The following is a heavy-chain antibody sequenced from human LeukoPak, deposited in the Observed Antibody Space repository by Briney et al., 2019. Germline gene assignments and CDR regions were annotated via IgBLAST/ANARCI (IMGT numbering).Heavy chain of an antibody. V-gene: IGHV1-18*01. CDR3: ARSLTTVTTTAYYFDY. D-gene: IGHD4-17*01. CDR2: ISAFNGNT. CDR1: GYTFTSYS. Sequence: ASVKVSCKASGYTFTSYSVSWVRQAPGQGLEWMGWISAFNGNTNYAQKLQGRVTMTTDTSTSTAYMDLRSLRSDDTAVYYCARSLTTVTTTAYYFDYWGQGTLVTVSS. J-gene: IGHJ4*02.